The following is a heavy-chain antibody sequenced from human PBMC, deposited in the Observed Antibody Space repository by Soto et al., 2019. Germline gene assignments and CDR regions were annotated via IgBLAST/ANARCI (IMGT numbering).Heavy chain of an antibody. CDR3: ASERMTKGNDYYGLDV. CDR1: GGTFNKYA. J-gene: IGHJ6*02. D-gene: IGHD1-1*01. V-gene: IGHV1-69*01. CDR2: IIVMFHTT. Sequence: QVHLVQSGAEVKKPGSSGKVSCTASGGTFNKYAINWVRQAPGQGLEWMGAIIVMFHTTTYAQHFQGRITMSADESTGTAYMELTSLTSEDTALYFCASERMTKGNDYYGLDVWGQGTTVIVSS.